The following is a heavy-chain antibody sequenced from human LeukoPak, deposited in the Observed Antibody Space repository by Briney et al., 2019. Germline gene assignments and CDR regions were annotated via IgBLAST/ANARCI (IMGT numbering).Heavy chain of an antibody. D-gene: IGHD2-15*01. V-gene: IGHV3-73*01. Sequence: GGSLRLSCVASGFSFSGSGIHWVRQASGKGLEWVGRIRSRAQSYATAYAASVKERVTTSRDDSKHTAYLQMNNLKTEDTAVYYCAPLFFVVVITATRPLDWGQGTLVTVSS. J-gene: IGHJ4*02. CDR3: APLFFVVVITATRPLD. CDR2: IRSRAQSYAT. CDR1: GFSFSGSG.